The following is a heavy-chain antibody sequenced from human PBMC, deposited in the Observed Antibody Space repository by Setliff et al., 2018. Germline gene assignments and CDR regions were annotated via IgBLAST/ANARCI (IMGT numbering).Heavy chain of an antibody. V-gene: IGHV5-51*01. Sequence: GESLKISCKGSGYTFANYWIGWVRQMPGKGLEWMGIIYPGDSDTRYSPSFRGQVTISADKSISTAYLQWSSLKASDTAMYYCARPRTSSNPDSDSSDIWGQGIPGHRL. CDR2: IYPGDSDT. J-gene: IGHJ3*02. CDR1: GYTFANYW. CDR3: ARPRTSSNPDSDSSDI. D-gene: IGHD6-13*01.